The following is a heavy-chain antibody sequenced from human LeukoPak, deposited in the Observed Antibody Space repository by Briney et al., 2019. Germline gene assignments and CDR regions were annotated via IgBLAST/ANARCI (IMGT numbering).Heavy chain of an antibody. CDR1: GGSISSGDYY. CDR3: ARGGTRITIVGVVINDFDY. Sequence: PSETLSLTCTVSGGSISSGDYYWSWIRQPPGKGLEWIGYIYHSGNTYYNPSLKSRLTISVDTPRNQFSLKLRSVTAADTAVYYCARGGTRITIVGVVINDFDYWGQGTLVTVSS. J-gene: IGHJ4*02. D-gene: IGHD3-3*01. CDR2: IYHSGNT. V-gene: IGHV4-30-4*08.